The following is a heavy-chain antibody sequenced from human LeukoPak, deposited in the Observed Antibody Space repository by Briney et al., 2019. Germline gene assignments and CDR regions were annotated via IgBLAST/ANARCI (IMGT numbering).Heavy chain of an antibody. CDR2: ISGSSGII. CDR3: AKDMSRLYDY. CDR1: GFTFNTYT. J-gene: IGHJ4*02. Sequence: GGSLRLSCAASGFTFNTYTMNWVRQAPGKGLEWVSYISGSSGIIDYADSVRGRFTISRDNAKNSLYLQMNSLRAEDTAVYYCAKDMSRLYDYWGQGTLVTVSS. V-gene: IGHV3-48*01. D-gene: IGHD2-15*01.